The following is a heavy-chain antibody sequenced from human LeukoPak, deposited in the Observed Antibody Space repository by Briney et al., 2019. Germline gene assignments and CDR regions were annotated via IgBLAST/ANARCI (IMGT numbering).Heavy chain of an antibody. CDR2: IYWDDDK. V-gene: IGHV2-5*02. CDR3: AHTSYYYDSSGYYSKAFDI. Sequence: SGRRLVKPTQTLTLTCTFSGFSLSTSGVGVGWIRQPPGKALEWLALIYWDDDKRYRPSLNTRHTISEVTTKNQVVLTMTYMDPVDTATYYCAHTSYYYDSSGYYSKAFDIWGQGKIGSVSS. J-gene: IGHJ3*02. D-gene: IGHD3-22*01. CDR1: GFSLSTSGVG.